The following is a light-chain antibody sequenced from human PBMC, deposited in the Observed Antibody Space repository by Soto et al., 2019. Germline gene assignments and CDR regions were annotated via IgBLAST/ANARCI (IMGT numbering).Light chain of an antibody. CDR1: KLGDKY. CDR3: QAWDSSTTGV. V-gene: IGLV3-1*01. J-gene: IGLJ3*02. Sequence: SYELTQPPSVSVSPGQTASITCSGDKLGDKYACWYQQKPGQSPVLVIYLDVKRPSGIPERFSGSNSGNTATLTISGTQAMDEADYYCQAWDSSTTGVFGGGTKLTVL. CDR2: LDV.